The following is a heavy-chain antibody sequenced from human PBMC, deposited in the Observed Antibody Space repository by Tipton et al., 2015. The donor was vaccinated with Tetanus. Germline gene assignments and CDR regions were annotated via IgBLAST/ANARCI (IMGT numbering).Heavy chain of an antibody. J-gene: IGHJ6*02. CDR3: ARDAEYSSSDYYYGMDV. CDR2: INPNSGGT. Sequence: QLVQSGAEVKKPGASVKVSCKASGYTFTGYYMHWVRQAPGQGLEWMGWINPNSGGTNYAQKFQGRVTMTRDTSISTAYVELSRLRSDDTAVYYCARDAEYSSSDYYYGMDVWGQGTTVTVSS. D-gene: IGHD6-6*01. CDR1: GYTFTGYY. V-gene: IGHV1-2*02.